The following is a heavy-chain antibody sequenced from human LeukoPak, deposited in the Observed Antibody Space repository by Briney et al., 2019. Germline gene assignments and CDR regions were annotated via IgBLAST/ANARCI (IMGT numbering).Heavy chain of an antibody. Sequence: PGESLKISYKGSGYSFTSYWISWVRRMPGKGLEWMGRIDPSDSYTNYSPSFQGHVTISADKSISTAYLQWSSLKASDTAMYYCATGYCSSTSCYAGNYYGMDVWGKGTTVTVSS. V-gene: IGHV5-10-1*01. CDR2: IDPSDSYT. CDR3: ATGYCSSTSCYAGNYYGMDV. J-gene: IGHJ6*04. CDR1: GYSFTSYW. D-gene: IGHD2-2*01.